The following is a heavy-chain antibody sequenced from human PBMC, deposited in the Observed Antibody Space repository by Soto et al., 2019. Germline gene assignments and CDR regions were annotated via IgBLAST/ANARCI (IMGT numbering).Heavy chain of an antibody. Sequence: TSETLSLTCPVSGGSLSSGGYYWSWVPPHPGKGLEWIGYIYYSGSTYYNPSLKSRVTISVDTSKNQFSLKLSSVTAADTAVYYCARERRRNYYYYYMDVWGKGTTVTVSS. V-gene: IGHV4-31*03. CDR3: ARERRRNYYYYYMDV. CDR2: IYYSGST. J-gene: IGHJ6*03. CDR1: GGSLSSGGYY.